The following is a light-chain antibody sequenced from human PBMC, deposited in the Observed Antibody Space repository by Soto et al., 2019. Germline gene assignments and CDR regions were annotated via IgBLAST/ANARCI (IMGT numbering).Light chain of an antibody. V-gene: IGKV2-30*01. J-gene: IGKJ1*01. Sequence: DVVMTQSPLSLPVTLGQPASISCRSSHSLVYSDGNTYLSWFQQRPGQSPRRLIYKVSNRDSGVPDRFSGSGSGTDFTLKISRVEAEDVGVYYCMQGKHWPPKFGQGTKVEIK. CDR1: HSLVYSDGNTY. CDR2: KVS. CDR3: MQGKHWPPK.